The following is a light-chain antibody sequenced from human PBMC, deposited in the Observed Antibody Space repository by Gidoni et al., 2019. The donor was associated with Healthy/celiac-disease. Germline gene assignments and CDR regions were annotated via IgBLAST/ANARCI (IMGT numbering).Light chain of an antibody. CDR1: QIISSW. CDR2: KAS. J-gene: IGKJ4*01. Sequence: DNQMTQSPSTLSASVGDRVTITCRARQIISSWLAWYQQKPGKAPKLLIYKASSLESGVPSMFSGSGSGTDFPPTISSVPADDFATYYCQQYNCSLLTFXGXTKVEIK. V-gene: IGKV1-5*03. CDR3: QQYNCSLLT.